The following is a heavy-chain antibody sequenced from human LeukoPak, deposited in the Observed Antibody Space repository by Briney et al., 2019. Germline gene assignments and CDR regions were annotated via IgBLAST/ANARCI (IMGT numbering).Heavy chain of an antibody. CDR3: AELGITMIGGV. J-gene: IGHJ6*04. V-gene: IGHV3-23*01. D-gene: IGHD3-10*02. CDR1: GFTFSSYG. Sequence: GGTLRLSCAASGFTFSSYGMSWVRQAPGKGLEWVSAISGSGGSTYYADSVKGRFTISRDNSKNTLYLQMNSLRAEDTAVYYCAELGITMIGGVWGKGTTVTISP. CDR2: ISGSGGST.